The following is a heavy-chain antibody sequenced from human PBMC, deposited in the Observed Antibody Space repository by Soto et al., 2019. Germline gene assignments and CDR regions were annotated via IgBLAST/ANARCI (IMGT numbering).Heavy chain of an antibody. CDR3: ARYSLTTGIYGMDV. J-gene: IGHJ6*02. CDR2: IWYDGSNK. V-gene: IGHV3-33*01. D-gene: IGHD4-17*01. Sequence: GGSLRLSCAASGFTFSSYGMHWVRQAPGKGLEWVAVIWYDGSNKYYADSVKGRFTISRDNSKNTLYLQMNSLRAEDTAVYYCARYSLTTGIYGMDVWGQGTTVTVSS. CDR1: GFTFSSYG.